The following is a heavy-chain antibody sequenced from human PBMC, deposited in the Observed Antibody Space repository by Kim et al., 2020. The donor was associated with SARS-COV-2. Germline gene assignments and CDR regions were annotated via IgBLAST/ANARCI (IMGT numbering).Heavy chain of an antibody. V-gene: IGHV1-46*03. J-gene: IGHJ5*02. CDR3: SSGNYGSGSSYFTFNWFDP. CDR2: INPSGGST. CDR1: GYTFTNYY. Sequence: ASVKVSCKASGYTFTNYYLHWVRQAPGQGLEWMGIINPSGGSTNYAQKFQGRVTMTRDTSTSTVYMELSSLKSEDTAVYYCSSGNYGSGSSYFTFNWFDP. D-gene: IGHD3-10*01.